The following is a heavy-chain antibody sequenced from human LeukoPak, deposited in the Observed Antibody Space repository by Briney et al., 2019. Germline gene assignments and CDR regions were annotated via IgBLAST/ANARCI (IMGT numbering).Heavy chain of an antibody. Sequence: PSETLSLTCTVSGGSISSYYWSWIRQPPGKGLEWIGYIYYSGSTNYNPSLKSRVTISVDTSKNQFSLKLSSVTAADTAVYYCARMRYCSSTSCSYGMDVWGQGTTVTVSS. CDR3: ARMRYCSSTSCSYGMDV. V-gene: IGHV4-59*01. CDR2: IYYSGST. D-gene: IGHD2-2*01. J-gene: IGHJ6*02. CDR1: GGSISSYY.